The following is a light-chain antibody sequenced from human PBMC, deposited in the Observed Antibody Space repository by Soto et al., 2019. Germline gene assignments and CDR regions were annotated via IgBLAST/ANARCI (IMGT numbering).Light chain of an antibody. CDR1: QSISTW. Sequence: IQMSQSPSTLSASVGDRVTITCRASQSISTWLAWYQQKPGHPPKLLVYWASTRESGVPDRFSGSGSGTDFTLTISSLQAEDVAVYYCHQYYNTPPWTFGRGTKVDIK. CDR2: WAS. V-gene: IGKV4-1*01. J-gene: IGKJ1*01. CDR3: HQYYNTPPWT.